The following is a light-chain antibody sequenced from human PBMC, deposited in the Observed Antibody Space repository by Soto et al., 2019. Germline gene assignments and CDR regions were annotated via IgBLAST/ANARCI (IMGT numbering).Light chain of an antibody. CDR1: QGISTY. Sequence: DIQMTQSPSSLSASVGDRVTITCRASQGISTYLNWYQQKPGKAPKLLIYAASSLQSGVPSRFSGSGSETDFTLTISSLQPEDFATYYCQQSYSTPLTLGGGTKVDIK. CDR2: AAS. V-gene: IGKV1-39*01. J-gene: IGKJ4*01. CDR3: QQSYSTPLT.